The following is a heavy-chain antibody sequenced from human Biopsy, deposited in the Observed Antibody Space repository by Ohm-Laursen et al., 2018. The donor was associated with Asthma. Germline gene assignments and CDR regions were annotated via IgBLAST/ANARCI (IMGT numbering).Heavy chain of an antibody. CDR2: IYYNGSD. J-gene: IGHJ6*02. CDR1: GGSVSTGSYY. Sequence: SDTLSLTCTVSGGSVSTGSYYWSWTRQPPGKGLEWLGYIYYNGSDNYNPSLKSRVTISVDTSKNQFSLRLNSVTAADTAVYYCARGPNYHGSGRAPIGMDVWGQGTTVTVSS. V-gene: IGHV4-61*01. CDR3: ARGPNYHGSGRAPIGMDV. D-gene: IGHD3-10*01.